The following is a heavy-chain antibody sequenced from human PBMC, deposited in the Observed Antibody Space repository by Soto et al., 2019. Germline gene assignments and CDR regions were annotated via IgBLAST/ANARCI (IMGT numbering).Heavy chain of an antibody. D-gene: IGHD1-26*01. J-gene: IGHJ6*02. Sequence: GGSLRLSCAASGFTFSDHYMDWVRQAPGKGLEWVGRTRNKANSYTTEYAASVKGRFTISRDDSKNSLYLQMNSLKTEDTAVYYCASGSGSYQTTGYYYGMDVWGQGTTVTVSS. V-gene: IGHV3-72*01. CDR1: GFTFSDHY. CDR3: ASGSGSYQTTGYYYGMDV. CDR2: TRNKANSYTT.